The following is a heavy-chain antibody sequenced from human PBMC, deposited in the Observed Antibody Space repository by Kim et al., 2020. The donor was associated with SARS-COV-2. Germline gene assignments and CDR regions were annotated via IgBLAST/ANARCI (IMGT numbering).Heavy chain of an antibody. CDR1: GFNFGDYA. CDR2: TRRKVDGGTT. D-gene: IGHD3-22*01. CDR3: TRQGIVDKFDY. V-gene: IGHV3-49*04. J-gene: IGHJ4*02. Sequence: GGSLRLSCTASGFNFGDYAMNWVRQAPGKGLEWVGFTRRKVDGGTTEYAASVKGRFTISRDDSNAIAYLQMNSLKTEDTAVYYCTRQGIVDKFDYWGQGVVVSVSS.